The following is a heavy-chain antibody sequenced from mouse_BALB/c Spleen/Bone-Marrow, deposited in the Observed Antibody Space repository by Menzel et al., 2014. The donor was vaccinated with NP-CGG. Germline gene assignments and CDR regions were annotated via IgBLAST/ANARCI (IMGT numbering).Heavy chain of an antibody. Sequence: EVQVQESGGGLVQPGGFRKLPCAASGFTFNSLRMHWVRQAPEKGQEWHAYISSGSSPIFYADTDKGRFTISRDNPKNTLFLQMTSLRSEDTAMYYCTRGRSWDDFEDWGQDTTLTVYS. CDR3: TRGRSWDDFED. CDR1: GFTFNSLR. J-gene: IGHJ2*01. D-gene: IGHD4-1*01. CDR2: ISSGSSPI. V-gene: IGHV5-17*02.